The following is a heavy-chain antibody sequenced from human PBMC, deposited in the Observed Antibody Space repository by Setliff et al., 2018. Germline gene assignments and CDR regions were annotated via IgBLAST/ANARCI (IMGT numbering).Heavy chain of an antibody. J-gene: IGHJ4*02. CDR3: AKELAVAGSCIDY. CDR2: IWNDGSTK. D-gene: IGHD6-19*01. CDR1: GFTFSNYG. Sequence: PGGSLRLSCVASGFTFSNYGMHWVRQAPGKGLEWVALIWNDGSTKFYGDSVKGRFTISRDNAKNSLYLQMNSLRAEDTAVYYCAKELAVAGSCIDYWGQGTLVTVS. V-gene: IGHV3-33*06.